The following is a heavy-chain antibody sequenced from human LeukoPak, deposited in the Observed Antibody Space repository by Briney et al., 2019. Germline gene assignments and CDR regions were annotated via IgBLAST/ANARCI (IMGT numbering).Heavy chain of an antibody. CDR2: FDPEDGET. CDR3: ATTRFAYYYFGIDV. V-gene: IGHV1-24*01. D-gene: IGHD3-3*01. Sequence: ASVKVSCKVSGYTLTELSMHWVRQAPGKGLEWMGGFDPEDGETIYAQKFQGRVTMTEDTSTDTAYMELSSLRSEDPAVYYCATTRFAYYYFGIDVWGKGTTVTVSS. CDR1: GYTLTELS. J-gene: IGHJ6*04.